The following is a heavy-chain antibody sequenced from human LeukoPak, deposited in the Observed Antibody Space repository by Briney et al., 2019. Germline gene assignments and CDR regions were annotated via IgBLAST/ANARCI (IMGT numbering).Heavy chain of an antibody. CDR2: ISAYNGNT. CDR1: GYTFTSYG. CDR3: ASGDIPPRSYYYYGMDV. D-gene: IGHD7-27*01. V-gene: IGHV1-18*01. J-gene: IGHJ6*02. Sequence: ASVKVSCKASGYTFTSYGISWVRQAPGQGLEWMGWISAYNGNTNCAQKLQGRVTMTTDTSTGTAYMELRSLRSDDTAVYYCASGDIPPRSYYYYGMDVWGQGTTVTVSS.